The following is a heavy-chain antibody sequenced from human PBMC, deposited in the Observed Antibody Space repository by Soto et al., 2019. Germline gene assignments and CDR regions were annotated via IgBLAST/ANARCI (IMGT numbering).Heavy chain of an antibody. CDR2: ISSSSTYM. CDR1: GFTFSTYA. Sequence: EVQLVESGGGLVKPGGSLRLSCTASGFTFSTYAINWVRQAPGKGLEWVASISSSSTYMYSAASLKGRFTISRDNAKNSLYLQMNSLRVEDTAVYYCATFGTFDYLGQGVRVTVSS. V-gene: IGHV3-21*01. D-gene: IGHD3-16*01. J-gene: IGHJ4*02. CDR3: ATFGTFDY.